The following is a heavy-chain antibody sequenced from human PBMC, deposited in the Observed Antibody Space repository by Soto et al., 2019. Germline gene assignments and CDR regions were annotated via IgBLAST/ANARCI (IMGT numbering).Heavy chain of an antibody. CDR3: AKDEAYYYGSGSYFLWSYYHYGMDV. CDR1: GFTFSSYG. V-gene: IGHV3-30*18. Sequence: PVGSLRLSCAASGFTFSSYGMHWVRQAPGKGLEWVAVISYDGSNKYYADSVKGRFTISRDNSKNTLYLQMNSLRAEDTAVYYCAKDEAYYYGSGSYFLWSYYHYGMDVWGQGTTVTLSS. CDR2: ISYDGSNK. J-gene: IGHJ6*02. D-gene: IGHD3-10*01.